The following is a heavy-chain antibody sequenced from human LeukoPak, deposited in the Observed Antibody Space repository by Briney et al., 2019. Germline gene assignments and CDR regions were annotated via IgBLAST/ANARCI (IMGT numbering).Heavy chain of an antibody. D-gene: IGHD4-17*01. J-gene: IGHJ4*02. V-gene: IGHV3-23*01. Sequence: GGSLRLSCAASGFTFSSYWMHWVRQAPGKGLEWVSGIGGSGGKTYYADSVKGRFTISRDNSKNTLYLQMNSLRAEDTAIYYCARGGDYGVKIDYWGQGTLVTVSS. CDR2: IGGSGGKT. CDR1: GFTFSSYW. CDR3: ARGGDYGVKIDY.